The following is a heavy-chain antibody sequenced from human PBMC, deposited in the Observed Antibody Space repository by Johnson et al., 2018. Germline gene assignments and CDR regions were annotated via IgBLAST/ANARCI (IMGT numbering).Heavy chain of an antibody. D-gene: IGHD4-17*01. CDR2: IYSGGST. CDR3: ARDQTTVTSHYYYYYMDV. J-gene: IGHJ6*03. V-gene: IGHV3-66*01. Sequence: VQLVQSGGGLVQPGGSLRLSCAASGFTFSSYSMNWVRQAPGKGLEWVSVIYSGGSTYYADSVKGRFTISRDNSKNTLYLQRNSRRAEDTAVYYCARDQTTVTSHYYYYYMDVWGKGATVTVSS. CDR1: GFTFSSYS.